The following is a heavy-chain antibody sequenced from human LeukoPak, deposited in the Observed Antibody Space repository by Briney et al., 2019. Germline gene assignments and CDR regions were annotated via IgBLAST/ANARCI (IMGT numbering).Heavy chain of an antibody. CDR3: ARLAKCDGDCYSFDF. Sequence: SETLSLTCAVSGDSISGHPWSWIRQPPGKGLDYIGFIDSNGNTHYNPSLKTRVTISVDTSTNQFSLNLNSVTAADTAVYYCARLAKCDGDCYSFDFWGQGLLVTVSS. D-gene: IGHD2-21*02. J-gene: IGHJ4*02. V-gene: IGHV4-59*11. CDR2: IDSNGNT. CDR1: GDSISGHP.